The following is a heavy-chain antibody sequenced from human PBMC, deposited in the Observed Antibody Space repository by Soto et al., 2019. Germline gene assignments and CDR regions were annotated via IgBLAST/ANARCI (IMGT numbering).Heavy chain of an antibody. V-gene: IGHV4-31*03. CDR3: ARDSAVAGIWNGMDV. D-gene: IGHD6-19*01. Sequence: SETLSLTCTVSGGSISSGGYYWSWIRQHPGKGLEWIGYIYYSGSTYYNPSLKSRVTISVDTSKNQFSLKLSSVTAADTAVYYCARDSAVAGIWNGMDVWGQGTMVTVSS. CDR1: GGSISSGGYY. CDR2: IYYSGST. J-gene: IGHJ6*02.